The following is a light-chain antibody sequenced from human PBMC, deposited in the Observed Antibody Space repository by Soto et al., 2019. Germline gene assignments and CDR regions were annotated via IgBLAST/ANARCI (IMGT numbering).Light chain of an antibody. Sequence: MTQSPATLSVSPWERATLSCTASQIVASNLAWYQQKPGQAPRLLIYGVSTRATGIPARFSGSGSGTEFTLTISSLQSEDFAVYYCQHYNSWPLTFGGGTKVDIK. V-gene: IGKV3-15*01. CDR2: GVS. CDR1: QIVASN. CDR3: QHYNSWPLT. J-gene: IGKJ4*01.